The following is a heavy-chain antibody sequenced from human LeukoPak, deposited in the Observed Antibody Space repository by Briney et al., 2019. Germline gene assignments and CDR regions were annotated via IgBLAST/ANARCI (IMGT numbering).Heavy chain of an antibody. D-gene: IGHD5-18*01. Sequence: SETLSLTCTVSGGSISSGGYYWSWIRQHPGKGLEWIGYIYYSGSTYYNPSLKSRVTISVDTSENQFSLKLSSVTAADTAVYYCASGGADSYGLLGPLDYWGQGTLVTVSS. CDR3: ASGGADSYGLLGPLDY. CDR2: IYYSGST. V-gene: IGHV4-31*03. J-gene: IGHJ4*02. CDR1: GGSISSGGYY.